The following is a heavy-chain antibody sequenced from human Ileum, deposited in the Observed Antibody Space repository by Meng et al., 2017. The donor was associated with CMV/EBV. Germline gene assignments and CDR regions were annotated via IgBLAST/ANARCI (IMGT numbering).Heavy chain of an antibody. CDR2: IYYSGST. D-gene: IGHD4-17*01. Sequence: ETLSLTCTVSGVSMSTYYWSWMRQPPGKGLEWIGYIYYSGSTCYNPSLKSRVTISVDTSKNQFSLKLSSVTAADTAVYYCARYMKATVTASTGGMDVWGQGATVTVSS. V-gene: IGHV4-59*01. J-gene: IGHJ6*02. CDR3: ARYMKATVTASTGGMDV. CDR1: GVSMSTYY.